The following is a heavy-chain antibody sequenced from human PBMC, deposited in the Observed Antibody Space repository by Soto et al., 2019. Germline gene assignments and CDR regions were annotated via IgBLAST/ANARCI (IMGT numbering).Heavy chain of an antibody. CDR2: VYSSGGT. D-gene: IGHD3-3*01. V-gene: IGHV4-4*07. CDR3: ARGQRFSDWFDP. Sequence: QVHLQQSGPGLVNPSETLCLTCTVSGGSMSSYYWTWIRQPAGKGLEWIGRVYSSGGTHYNPSLKSRVTISLDTSKNQFSLRLLSVTDADTAVYYCARGQRFSDWFDPWGQGTLVTVSS. CDR1: GGSMSSYY. J-gene: IGHJ5*02.